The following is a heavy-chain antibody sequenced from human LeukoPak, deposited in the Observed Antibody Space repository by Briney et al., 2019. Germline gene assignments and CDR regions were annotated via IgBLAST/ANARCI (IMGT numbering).Heavy chain of an antibody. CDR3: ARDPYYYDSSVNY. CDR1: GFTFSSYW. J-gene: IGHJ4*02. D-gene: IGHD3-22*01. V-gene: IGHV3-7*03. Sequence: GGSLRLSCAASGFTFSSYWMSWVRQAPGKGLEWVANIKQDGSEKYYVDSVKGRFTISRDNAKNSLYLQMNSLRAEDTAVYYCARDPYYYDSSVNYWGQGTLVTVSS. CDR2: IKQDGSEK.